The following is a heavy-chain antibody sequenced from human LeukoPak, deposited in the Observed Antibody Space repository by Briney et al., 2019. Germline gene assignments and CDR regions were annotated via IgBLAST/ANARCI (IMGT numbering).Heavy chain of an antibody. D-gene: IGHD5-18*01. J-gene: IGHJ4*02. CDR1: GFTFSSYA. V-gene: IGHV3-30-3*01. CDR2: ISYDGSNK. Sequence: GRSLRLSCAASGFTFSSYAMHWVRQAPGKGLEWVAVISYDGSNKYYADSVKGRFTISRDNSKNTLYLQMNSLRAEDTAVYYCARERLDGYSYGQFDYWGQGTLVTVSS. CDR3: ARERLDGYSYGQFDY.